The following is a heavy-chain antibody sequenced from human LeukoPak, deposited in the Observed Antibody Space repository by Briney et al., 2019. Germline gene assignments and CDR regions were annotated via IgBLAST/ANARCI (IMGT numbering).Heavy chain of an antibody. CDR3: ARSTGSWHGVAY. V-gene: IGHV3-11*06. D-gene: IGHD6-13*01. J-gene: IGHJ1*01. Sequence: PWGSLRLSCEASGLTSSANYMTWTRQAPGKGLEWVSYISSSISYTNYADSVKGRFTISRDNAKNSLYLQMNSLRAEDTAVYDSARSTGSWHGVAYWGQGTLVTVSS. CDR1: GLTSSANY. CDR2: ISSSISYT.